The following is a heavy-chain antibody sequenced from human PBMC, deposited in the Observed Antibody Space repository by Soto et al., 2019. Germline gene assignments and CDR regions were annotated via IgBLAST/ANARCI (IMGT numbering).Heavy chain of an antibody. J-gene: IGHJ4*02. CDR3: ARVPTGKYGVWNY. CDR1: GFTFSSYW. D-gene: IGHD2-8*01. CDR2: INPDGTTT. V-gene: IGHV3-74*01. Sequence: EVQLVESGGGLVQHGGSLRLSCAASGFTFSSYWMHWVRQVPGKGLVWVSRINPDGTTTTYADSVKGRFTISRDNAENTLYLQMNSLRGDDTAVYYCARVPTGKYGVWNYWGQGTLVTVSS.